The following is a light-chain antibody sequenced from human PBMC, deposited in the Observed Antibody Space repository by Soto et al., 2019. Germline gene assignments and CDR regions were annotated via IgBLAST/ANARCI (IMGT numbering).Light chain of an antibody. CDR1: QTVISDY. Sequence: EIVLTQSPGTLSLSPGDSATLSCRASQTVISDYLTWYQQTPGQAPRLLIYGASSRATDTPDRLSGRGSGTDFSLTISRLEPGDFAVYYCQVYGNSMWTFGQGTKVEI. V-gene: IGKV3-20*01. J-gene: IGKJ1*01. CDR3: QVYGNSMWT. CDR2: GAS.